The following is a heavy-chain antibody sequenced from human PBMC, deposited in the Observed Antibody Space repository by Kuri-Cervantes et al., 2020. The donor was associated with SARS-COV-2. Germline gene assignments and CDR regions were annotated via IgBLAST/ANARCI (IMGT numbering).Heavy chain of an antibody. D-gene: IGHD1-26*01. V-gene: IGHV4-34*01. CDR2: INHSGST. CDR1: GGSLSPYY. Sequence: SETLSFTCSAPGGSLSPYYWSWIRKPPGKGLEWIGEINHSGSTNYNPSLKSRVTISVDTSKNQFSLKLSSVTAADTAVYYCARVPVIVGDTRRRVLDYWGQGTLVTVSS. J-gene: IGHJ4*02. CDR3: ARVPVIVGDTRRRVLDY.